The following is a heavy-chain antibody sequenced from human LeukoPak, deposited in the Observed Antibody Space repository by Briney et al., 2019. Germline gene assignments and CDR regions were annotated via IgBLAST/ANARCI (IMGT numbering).Heavy chain of an antibody. CDR2: IYYSGST. J-gene: IGHJ5*02. CDR1: GGSISSYY. CDR3: ARDLAAAGFNWFDP. D-gene: IGHD6-13*01. Sequence: PSETLSLTCTVSGGSISSYYWSWIRQPPGKGLEWIGYIYYSGSTNYNPSLKSRVTMSVDTSKNQFSLKLSSVTAADTAVYYCARDLAAAGFNWFDPWGQGTLVTVSS. V-gene: IGHV4-59*12.